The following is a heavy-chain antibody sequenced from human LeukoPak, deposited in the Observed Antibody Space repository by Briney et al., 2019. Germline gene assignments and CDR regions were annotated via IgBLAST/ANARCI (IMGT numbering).Heavy chain of an antibody. D-gene: IGHD6-13*01. CDR1: GFTFDDYA. CDR2: ISWNSGSI. Sequence: GGSLRLSCAASGFTFDDYAMHWVRQAPGKGLEWVSSISWNSGSIGYADSVKGRFTISRDNAKNSLYLQMNSLRAEDTALYYCAKDMDRYSSSWYDPKHDAFDIWGQGTMVTVSS. CDR3: AKDMDRYSSSWYDPKHDAFDI. V-gene: IGHV3-9*01. J-gene: IGHJ3*02.